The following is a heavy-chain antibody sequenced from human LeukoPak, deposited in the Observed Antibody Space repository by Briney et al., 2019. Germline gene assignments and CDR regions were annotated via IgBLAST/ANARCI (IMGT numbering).Heavy chain of an antibody. CDR2: ISGSGGST. CDR3: VSVLTVTFDS. Sequence: GGSLRLSCAASGFTFSNYAMSWVRQAPGKGLEWVSGISGSGGSTYYPDSVKGRFTISRDNSKNTVYLQMNSLRAEDTAVYYCVSVLTVTFDSWGQGTLVTVSS. J-gene: IGHJ4*02. CDR1: GFTFSNYA. D-gene: IGHD4-17*01. V-gene: IGHV3-23*01.